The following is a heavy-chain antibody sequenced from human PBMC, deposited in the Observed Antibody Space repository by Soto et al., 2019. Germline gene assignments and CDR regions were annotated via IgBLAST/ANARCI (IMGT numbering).Heavy chain of an antibody. CDR1: GGSISSGDYY. V-gene: IGHV4-30-4*01. CDR2: IYYSGST. Sequence: SETLSLTCTVSGGSISSGDYYWSWIRQPPGKGLEWIGYIYYSGSTYYNPSLKSRVTISLDTSKNQFSLKLSSVTAADTAVYYCARYDMVVAFDYWSQGNLVTVSS. J-gene: IGHJ4*02. D-gene: IGHD2-15*01. CDR3: ARYDMVVAFDY.